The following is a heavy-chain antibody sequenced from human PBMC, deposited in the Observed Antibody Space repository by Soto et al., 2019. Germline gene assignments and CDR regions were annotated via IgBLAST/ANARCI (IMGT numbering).Heavy chain of an antibody. D-gene: IGHD3-3*01. J-gene: IGHJ3*02. Sequence: QVQLQESGPGLVKPSQTLSLTCAVSGGSISGNGYYWNWIRQHPGKGLEWIGYISYSGRTFYSPSLKGRVTTSLDTSKNQFSLKLSSVTAADTAIYYCARGSIFGVVLNAFDIWGQGTMVAVSS. CDR1: GGSISGNGYY. V-gene: IGHV4-31*11. CDR2: ISYSGRT. CDR3: ARGSIFGVVLNAFDI.